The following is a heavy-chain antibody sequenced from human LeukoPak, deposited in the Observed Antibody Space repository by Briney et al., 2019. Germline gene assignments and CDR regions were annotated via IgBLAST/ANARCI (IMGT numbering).Heavy chain of an antibody. V-gene: IGHV3-48*03. D-gene: IGHD4-17*01. J-gene: IGHJ4*02. CDR2: ISRSGSTI. Sequence: GGSLRLSCAASGFTFSSYEMNWVRQAPGKGLEWVSYISRSGSTIYYTDSVKGRFTISRDNAKNSLYLQMNSLRAEDTAVYYCAIWGDYGDPHFDYWGQGTLVTASS. CDR3: AIWGDYGDPHFDY. CDR1: GFTFSSYE.